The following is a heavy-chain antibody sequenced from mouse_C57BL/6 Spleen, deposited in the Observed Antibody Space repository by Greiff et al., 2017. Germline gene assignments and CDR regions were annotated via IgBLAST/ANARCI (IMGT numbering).Heavy chain of an antibody. J-gene: IGHJ2*01. CDR2: IHPNSGST. CDR3: ARGGVDYFDY. Sequence: VQLQESGAELVKPGASVKLSCKASGYTFTSYWMHWVKQRPGQGLEWIGMIHPNSGSTNYNEKFKSKATLTVDKSSSTAYMQLSSLTSEDSAVYYCARGGVDYFDYWGQGTTLTVSS. CDR1: GYTFTSYW. D-gene: IGHD1-3*01. V-gene: IGHV1-64*01.